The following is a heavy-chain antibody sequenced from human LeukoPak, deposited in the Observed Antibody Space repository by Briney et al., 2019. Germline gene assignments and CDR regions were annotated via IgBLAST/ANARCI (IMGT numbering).Heavy chain of an antibody. CDR2: IIPIFGTA. J-gene: IGHJ6*03. D-gene: IGHD6-19*01. Sequence: GASVKVSCKASGGTFSSYAISWVRQAPGQGLEWMGGIIPIFGTANYAQKFQGRVTITADESTSTAYMELSSLRSEDTAVYYCASLREVAGTKDIYYYYYYMDVWGKGTTVTISS. CDR1: GGTFSSYA. CDR3: ASLREVAGTKDIYYYYYYMDV. V-gene: IGHV1-69*13.